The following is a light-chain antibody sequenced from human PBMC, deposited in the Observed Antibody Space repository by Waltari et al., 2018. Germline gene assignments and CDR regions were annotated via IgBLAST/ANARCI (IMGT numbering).Light chain of an antibody. CDR3: SAWDRSLSAWV. Sequence: QAGMTQPPSVSKGLRQAATLTCTGNNNNVGYEGATSLQQHQGHPPKLRFYRNNNRPSGISERFSASRSGSTASLTITGLQTEDEADYYCSAWDRSLSAWVFGGGTKLTVL. CDR1: NNNVGYEG. CDR2: RNN. V-gene: IGLV10-54*04. J-gene: IGLJ3*02.